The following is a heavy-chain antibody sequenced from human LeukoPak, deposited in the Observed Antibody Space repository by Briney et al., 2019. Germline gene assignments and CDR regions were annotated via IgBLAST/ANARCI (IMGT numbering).Heavy chain of an antibody. Sequence: GESLKISCKGSGYSFTSYWVGWVRQMPGKGLEWMGIILPGDSDTRYNPSFRGQVTISADKSISTAYLQWSSLKASDTAMYYCARRRSCSGGSCYEDFDYWGQGTLVTVSS. V-gene: IGHV5-51*01. J-gene: IGHJ4*02. CDR1: GYSFTSYW. D-gene: IGHD2-15*01. CDR3: ARRRSCSGGSCYEDFDY. CDR2: ILPGDSDT.